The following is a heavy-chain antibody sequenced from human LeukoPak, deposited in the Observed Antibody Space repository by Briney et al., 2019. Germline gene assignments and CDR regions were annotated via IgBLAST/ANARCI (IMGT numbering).Heavy chain of an antibody. D-gene: IGHD2-21*01. CDR3: ARGCATSLLPSFYYYMDV. J-gene: IGHJ6*03. Sequence: ASVKVSCKASGYTFIGYYMHWVRQAPGQRLEWMGWINPNSGGTNYAQKFQGSVTMTRDTSISTAYMELSRLRSDDTAVYYCARGCATSLLPSFYYYMDVWGKGTTVTISS. CDR1: GYTFIGYY. CDR2: INPNSGGT. V-gene: IGHV1-2*02.